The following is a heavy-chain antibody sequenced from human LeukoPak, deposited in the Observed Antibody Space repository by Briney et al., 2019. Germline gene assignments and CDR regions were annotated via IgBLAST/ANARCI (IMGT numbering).Heavy chain of an antibody. CDR2: INVNSGGT. D-gene: IGHD6-19*01. J-gene: IGHJ4*02. CDR3: ARVPLISWAGSTLDF. CDR1: GYTFTGYY. V-gene: IGHV1-2*02. Sequence: ASVKVSCKASGYTFTGYYMHWVRQAPGQGLEWMGWINVNSGGTNYAQKFQGRVTMTRDTSISTAYMDLSRLRSDDTAVYYCARVPLISWAGSTLDFWGQGTLVTVSS.